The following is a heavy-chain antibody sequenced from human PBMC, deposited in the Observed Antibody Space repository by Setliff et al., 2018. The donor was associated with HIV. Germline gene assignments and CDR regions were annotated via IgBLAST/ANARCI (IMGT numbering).Heavy chain of an antibody. CDR1: GFTFSSNA. CDR2: MSYDGSNI. D-gene: IGHD3-16*01. CDR3: ARDAKGGIDY. V-gene: IGHV3-30*04. Sequence: GGSLRLSCSASGFTFSSNAMHWVRQAPGKGLEYVSLMSYDGSNIYYADSVKGRFTISRDNSKNTLYLQMNSLRVEDTATYYCARDAKGGIDYWGQGTLVTVSS. J-gene: IGHJ4*02.